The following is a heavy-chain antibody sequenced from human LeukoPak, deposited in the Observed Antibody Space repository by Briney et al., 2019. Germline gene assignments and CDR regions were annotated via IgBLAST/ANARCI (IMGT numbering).Heavy chain of an antibody. CDR1: GFPFTNYA. J-gene: IGHJ4*02. V-gene: IGHV3-23*01. D-gene: IGHD3-22*01. Sequence: GGSLRLSCAASGFPFTNYAMSWVRQAPGKGLEWVSVISDSGDSTYYADSVKGRITVSRDNSKNTLYLQMNSLRAEDTAVDSCAKGLGGDYDSSGYYSVTFDYWGQGTLVTVSS. CDR2: ISDSGDST. CDR3: AKGLGGDYDSSGYYSVTFDY.